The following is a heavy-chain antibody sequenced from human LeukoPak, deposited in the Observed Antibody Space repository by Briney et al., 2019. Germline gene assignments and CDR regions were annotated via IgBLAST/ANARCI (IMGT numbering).Heavy chain of an antibody. D-gene: IGHD3-10*01. J-gene: IGHJ6*04. V-gene: IGHV3-7*01. CDR2: IKQDGGEK. CDR3: AREWNYYGSGIMDV. CDR1: GFTFSSYW. Sequence: GGSLRLSCAASGFTFSSYWMSWVRQAPGKGLEWVANIKQDGGEKYYVGSVKGRFTVSRDNAKNSLYLQMNSLRAVDTAVYYCAREWNYYGSGIMDVWGKGNTVTVSS.